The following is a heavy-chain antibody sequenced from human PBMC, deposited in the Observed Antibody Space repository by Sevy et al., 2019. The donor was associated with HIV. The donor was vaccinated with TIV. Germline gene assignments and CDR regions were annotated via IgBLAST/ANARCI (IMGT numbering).Heavy chain of an antibody. CDR1: GFTFSSYA. CDR3: AGSPRY. V-gene: IGHV3-30-3*01. CDR2: ISYDGSNK. J-gene: IGHJ4*02. Sequence: GGSLRLSCAASGFTFSSYAMHWVRQAPGKGLEWVAVISYDGSNKYYADSVKGRFTISRDNSKNTLYLQMNSLRAEDTAVYYCAGSPRYWGQGTLVTVSS.